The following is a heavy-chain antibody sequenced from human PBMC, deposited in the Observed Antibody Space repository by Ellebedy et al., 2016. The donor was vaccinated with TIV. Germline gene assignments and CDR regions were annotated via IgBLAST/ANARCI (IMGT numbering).Heavy chain of an antibody. D-gene: IGHD6-13*01. J-gene: IGHJ4*02. Sequence: DSVRGRFTISRDNAKKSLYLQMNSLRAEDTAVYYCARGAMAAAGYDYWGQGTLVTVSS. V-gene: IGHV3-7*01. CDR3: ARGAMAAAGYDY.